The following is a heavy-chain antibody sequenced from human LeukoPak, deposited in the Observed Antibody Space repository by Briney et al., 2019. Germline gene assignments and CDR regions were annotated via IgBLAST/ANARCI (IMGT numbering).Heavy chain of an antibody. V-gene: IGHV3-23*01. Sequence: PGGSLRLSCAASGFNFSSYAMTWVRQAPGKGLEWVSGISGSGGSTYYADSVKGRFTISRDNSKNTLYLQMNSLRAEDTAVYYCAKDQRYTWISGAFDIWGQGTMVTVSS. CDR2: ISGSGGST. CDR1: GFNFSSYA. J-gene: IGHJ3*02. CDR3: AKDQRYTWISGAFDI. D-gene: IGHD1-20*01.